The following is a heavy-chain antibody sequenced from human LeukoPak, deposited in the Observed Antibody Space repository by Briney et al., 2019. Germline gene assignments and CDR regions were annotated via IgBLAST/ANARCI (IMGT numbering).Heavy chain of an antibody. Sequence: GGSLRLSCAGSGITFSTYWMHWVRQAPGKGLVWVSRINSEGSTISYADSVKGRFTISRDNAKNTLFLQMNSLRAEDTAVYYCARDFYGDSSDWGQGTLVTVSS. CDR2: INSEGSTI. V-gene: IGHV3-74*01. J-gene: IGHJ4*02. CDR3: ARDFYGDSSD. D-gene: IGHD4-17*01. CDR1: GITFSTYW.